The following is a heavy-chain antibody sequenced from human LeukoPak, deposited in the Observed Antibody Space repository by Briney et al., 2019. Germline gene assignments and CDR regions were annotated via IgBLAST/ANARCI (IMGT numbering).Heavy chain of an antibody. CDR3: ARALIPNYVFDY. CDR2: IYSGGST. V-gene: IGHV3-66*02. Sequence: GGSLRLSCAASGFTVSSNYMSWVRQAPGKGLEWVSVIYSGGSTYYADSVKGRFTISRDNSENTLYLQMNSLRAEDTAVYYCARALIPNYVFDYWGQGTLVTVSS. J-gene: IGHJ4*02. D-gene: IGHD4/OR15-4a*01. CDR1: GFTVSSNY.